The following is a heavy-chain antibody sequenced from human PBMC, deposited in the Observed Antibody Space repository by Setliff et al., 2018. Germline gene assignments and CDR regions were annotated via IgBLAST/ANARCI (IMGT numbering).Heavy chain of an antibody. J-gene: IGHJ4*01. CDR1: GFTFNTYA. V-gene: IGHV3-23*01. CDR3: AKSPHDFWSGRVYFDY. D-gene: IGHD3-3*01. CDR2: ISDTALGI. Sequence: GGSLRLSCAASGFTFNTYAMSWVRQPPGKGLEWVSSISDTALGIYYADSVQDRFTISRDNHKNTLYLQMNSLRVEDTAIYYCAKSPHDFWSGRVYFDYWGQGILVTVSS.